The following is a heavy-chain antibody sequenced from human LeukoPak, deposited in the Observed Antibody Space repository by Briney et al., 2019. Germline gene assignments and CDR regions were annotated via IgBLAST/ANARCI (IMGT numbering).Heavy chain of an antibody. D-gene: IGHD3-22*01. V-gene: IGHV1-18*01. CDR3: ARDPGDYYDSSGYYYYYYGMDV. Sequence: ASVKVSCKASGGTFSSYAISWVRQAPGQGVEWMGWISAYNGNTNYAQKLQGRVTMTTDTSTSTAYMELRSLRSDDTAVYYCARDPGDYYDSSGYYYYYYGMDVWGQGTTVTVSS. CDR1: GGTFSSYA. J-gene: IGHJ6*02. CDR2: ISAYNGNT.